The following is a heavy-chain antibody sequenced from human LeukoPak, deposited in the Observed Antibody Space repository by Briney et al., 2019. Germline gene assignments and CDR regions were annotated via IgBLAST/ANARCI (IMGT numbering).Heavy chain of an antibody. CDR1: GFTFSGSA. V-gene: IGHV3-73*01. Sequence: GGSLRLSCGASGFTFSGSAMHWVRQASGKGLEWIGRIRSNRYETAYAVSLKGRFIISRDDSKNTAYLQMHSLRTEDTAVYYCTRQDPDIADIPAARSEAYYYGMDVWGQGTTVTVSS. CDR3: TRQDPDIADIPAARSEAYYYGMDV. CDR2: IRSNRYET. D-gene: IGHD2-2*01. J-gene: IGHJ6*02.